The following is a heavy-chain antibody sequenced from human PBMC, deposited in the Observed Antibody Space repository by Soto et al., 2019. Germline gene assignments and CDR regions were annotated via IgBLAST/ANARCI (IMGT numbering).Heavy chain of an antibody. V-gene: IGHV1-18*01. J-gene: IGHJ4*02. CDR3: ARGRYGDY. D-gene: IGHD1-1*01. CDR1: GYAFTTYG. CDR2: ISAHNGNT. Sequence: QVHLVQSGAEVKKPGASVKVSCQASGYAFTTYGITWVRQAPGQGLEWMGWISAHNGNTNYAQKLQGRVTVTRDTSTRTAYMELRSLRSAATAVYYCARGRYGDYWGQGALVTVSS.